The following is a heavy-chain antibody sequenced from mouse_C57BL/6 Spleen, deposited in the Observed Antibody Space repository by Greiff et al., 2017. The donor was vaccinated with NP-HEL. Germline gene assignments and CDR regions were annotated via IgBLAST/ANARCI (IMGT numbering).Heavy chain of an antibody. D-gene: IGHD2-3*01. Sequence: QVQLQQPGAELVKPGASVKLSCKASGYTFTSYWMQWVKQRPGQGLEWIGEIDPSDSYTNYNQKFKGKATLTVDTSSSTAYMQLSSLTSEDSAVYYCARGGYSLYYDAMDYWGQGTSVTVSS. V-gene: IGHV1-50*01. J-gene: IGHJ4*01. CDR2: IDPSDSYT. CDR1: GYTFTSYW. CDR3: ARGGYSLYYDAMDY.